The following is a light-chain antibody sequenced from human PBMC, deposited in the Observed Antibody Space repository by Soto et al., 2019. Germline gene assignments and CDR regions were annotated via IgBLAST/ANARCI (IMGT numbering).Light chain of an antibody. CDR1: SSDVGSRDF. CDR3: CLDAGSLTWV. Sequence: SALTQPASVSGSPGQSITISCTGTSSDVGSRDFVSWYQQHPGTAPKLMIYAVRERPSGVSNRFSGSKSGNTASLTISGLQAEDEADYYCCLDAGSLTWVFGGGTKVTVL. J-gene: IGLJ3*02. V-gene: IGLV2-23*02. CDR2: AVR.